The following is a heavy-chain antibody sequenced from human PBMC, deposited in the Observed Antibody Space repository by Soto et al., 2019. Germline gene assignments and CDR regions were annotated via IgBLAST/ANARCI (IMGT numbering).Heavy chain of an antibody. CDR3: ATVRSRWNIDY. CDR1: GGSISSSSYY. V-gene: IGHV4-39*01. Sequence: PSETLSLTCTVSGGSISSSSYYWGWIRQPPGKGLEWIGSISYSGSTYYNPSLKSRVTISVDTSKNQFSMKLSSVTAADTAVYYCATVRSRWNIDYWGQGTLVTVSS. CDR2: ISYSGST. J-gene: IGHJ4*02. D-gene: IGHD6-13*01.